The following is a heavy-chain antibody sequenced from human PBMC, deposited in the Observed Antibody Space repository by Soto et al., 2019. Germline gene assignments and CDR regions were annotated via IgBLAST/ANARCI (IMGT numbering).Heavy chain of an antibody. D-gene: IGHD3-3*02. CDR1: GYTFTGHY. Sequence: AAVKVSCKTSGYTFTGHYIHWVRQAPQQGPEWMGEIGPEGGATRYAEKFRGRVTMTMDTSITTVYMELRNLSPDDTAVYYCGRGRSGQIVIFYWGQGTRVTDSS. J-gene: IGHJ4*02. CDR3: GRGRSGQIVIFY. CDR2: IGPEGGAT. V-gene: IGHV1-2*02.